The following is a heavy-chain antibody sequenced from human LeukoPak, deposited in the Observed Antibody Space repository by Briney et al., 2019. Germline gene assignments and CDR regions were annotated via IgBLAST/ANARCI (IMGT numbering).Heavy chain of an antibody. CDR1: GFTFSSYA. J-gene: IGHJ4*02. CDR3: AKDRRDMWEPVDY. CDR2: ISGSGGST. V-gene: IGHV3-23*01. D-gene: IGHD1-26*01. Sequence: PGGSLRLSCAASGFTFSSYAVSWVRQAPGKGLEWVSGISGSGGSTYYADSVKGRFTISRDNSKNTLYLQMNSLRAEDTAVYYCAKDRRDMWEPVDYWGQGTLVIVSS.